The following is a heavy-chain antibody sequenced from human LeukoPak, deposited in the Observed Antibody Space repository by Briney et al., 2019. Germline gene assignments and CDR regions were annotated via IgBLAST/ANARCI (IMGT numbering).Heavy chain of an antibody. D-gene: IGHD3-22*01. CDR1: GDSISSSSYY. J-gene: IGHJ5*02. CDR3: ASSAHYYFDSSGYYLA. V-gene: IGHV4-39*07. Sequence: SETLSLTCTVSGDSISSSSYYWGWIRQPPGKGLEWIGSIYYSGNTYYNPSLKSRVTMSVDTSKNQFSLKLRSVTAADTAVYYCASSAHYYFDSSGYYLAWGQGTLVTVSS. CDR2: IYYSGNT.